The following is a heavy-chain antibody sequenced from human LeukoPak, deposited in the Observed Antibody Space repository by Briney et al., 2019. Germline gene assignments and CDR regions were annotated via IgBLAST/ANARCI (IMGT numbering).Heavy chain of an antibody. Sequence: GGSLRLSCAASGFTFSDYYMSWIRQAPGPGLERVSYISSSCSTIYYADSVKGRFTISRDNAKNSLYLQMNSLRAEDTAVYYCAELGITMFGGVWGKGTTVTIPS. J-gene: IGHJ6*04. V-gene: IGHV3-11*04. CDR1: GFTFSDYY. CDR3: AELGITMFGGV. D-gene: IGHD3-10*02. CDR2: ISSSCSTI.